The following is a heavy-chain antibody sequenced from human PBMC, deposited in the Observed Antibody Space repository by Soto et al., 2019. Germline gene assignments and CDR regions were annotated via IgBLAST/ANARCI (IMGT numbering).Heavy chain of an antibody. CDR3: ASQRGLRYFDWLSNPFDY. CDR1: GGSFSGYY. CDR2: INHSGST. V-gene: IGHV4-34*01. Sequence: SETLSLTCAVYGGSFSGYYWSWTRQPPGKGLEWIGEINHSGSTNYNPSLKSRVTISVDTSKNQFSLKLSSVTAADTAVYYCASQRGLRYFDWLSNPFDYWGQGTLVTVSS. D-gene: IGHD3-9*01. J-gene: IGHJ4*02.